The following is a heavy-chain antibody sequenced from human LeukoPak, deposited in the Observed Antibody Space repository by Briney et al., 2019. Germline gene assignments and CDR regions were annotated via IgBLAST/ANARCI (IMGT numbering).Heavy chain of an antibody. J-gene: IGHJ6*03. Sequence: ASVKVSCKASGYTFTSYGISWVRQAPGQGLEWMGWISAYNGNTNYAQKLQGRVTMTTDTSTSTAYMELRSLRSDDTAVYYCARGRISRYFDWLPPAGYYYYMDVWGKGTTVTISS. CDR3: ARGRISRYFDWLPPAGYYYYMDV. CDR2: ISAYNGNT. D-gene: IGHD3-9*01. CDR1: GYTFTSYG. V-gene: IGHV1-18*01.